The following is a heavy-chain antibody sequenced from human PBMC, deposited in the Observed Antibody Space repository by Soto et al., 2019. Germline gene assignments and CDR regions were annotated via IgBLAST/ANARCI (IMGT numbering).Heavy chain of an antibody. CDR1: GFTFTSSA. CDR2: IVVGSGNT. D-gene: IGHD3-3*01. Sequence: GASVKVSCNASGFTFTSSAVQWVRQARGQRLEWIGWIVVGSGNTNYAQKFQERVTITRDMSTSTAYMELSSLRSEGTAVYYCAADPSYYDFWSGSSRMVGMDVWGQGTTVTVSS. CDR3: AADPSYYDFWSGSSRMVGMDV. J-gene: IGHJ6*02. V-gene: IGHV1-58*01.